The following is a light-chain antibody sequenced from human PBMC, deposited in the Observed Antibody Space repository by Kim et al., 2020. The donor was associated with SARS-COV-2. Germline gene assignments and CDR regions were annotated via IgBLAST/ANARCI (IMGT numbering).Light chain of an antibody. J-gene: IGLJ3*02. CDR3: QTWGPGIQV. Sequence: SVKFTCTLSSGHSSYAIAWHQQQPGKGPRYLMRLNSDGSHTKGAGITDRFSGSSSGAERYLTISSLRSEDEADYYCQTWGPGIQVFGGGTKLTVL. CDR2: LNSDGSH. CDR1: SGHSSYA. V-gene: IGLV4-69*01.